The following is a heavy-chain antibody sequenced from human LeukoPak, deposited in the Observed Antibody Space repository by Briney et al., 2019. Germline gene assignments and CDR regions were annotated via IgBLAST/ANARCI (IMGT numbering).Heavy chain of an antibody. CDR1: GFTFSDAW. J-gene: IGHJ6*02. V-gene: IGHV3-66*01. Sequence: GGSLRLSCVASGFTFSDAWMSWVRQAPGKGLEWVSVIYSGGSTYYADSVKGRFTISRDNSKNTLYLQMNSLRAEDTAVYYCEAFFYYGMDVWGQGTTVTVSS. CDR2: IYSGGST. CDR3: EAFFYYGMDV.